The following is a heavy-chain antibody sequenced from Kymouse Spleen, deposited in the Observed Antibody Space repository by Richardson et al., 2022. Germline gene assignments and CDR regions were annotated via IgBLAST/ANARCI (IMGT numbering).Heavy chain of an antibody. D-gene: IGHD3-9*01. CDR3: ARVQYDILTGYYNEDYYYGMDV. V-gene: IGHV1-8*01. J-gene: IGHJ6*02. CDR1: GYTFTSYD. Sequence: QVQLVQSGAEVKKPGASVKVSCKASGYTFTSYDINWVRQATGQGLEWMGWMNPNSGNTGYAQKFQGRVTMTRNTSISTAYMELSSLRSEDTAVYYCARVQYDILTGYYNEDYYYGMDVWGQGTTVTVSS. CDR2: MNPNSGNT.